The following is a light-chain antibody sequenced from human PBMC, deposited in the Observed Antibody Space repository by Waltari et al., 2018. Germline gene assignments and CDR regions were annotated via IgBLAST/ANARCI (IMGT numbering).Light chain of an antibody. CDR3: MQALQTWT. CDR1: QSLMHSNGYNY. CDR2: LGS. V-gene: IGKV2-28*01. J-gene: IGKJ1*01. Sequence: DIVMTQSPLSLPVTPGEPAYISCRSSQSLMHSNGYNYLDWYLQRPGQSPQLLIYLGSNRASGVPDRFSGSGSGTDFTLKISRLQAEDVGVYYCMQALQTWTFGQGTKVEIK.